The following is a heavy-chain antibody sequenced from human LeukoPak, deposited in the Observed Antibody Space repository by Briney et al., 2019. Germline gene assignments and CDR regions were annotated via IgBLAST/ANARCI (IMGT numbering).Heavy chain of an antibody. CDR3: ARVFGVVTPYYYGMDV. CDR1: GGTFSSYA. CDR2: IIPIFGTA. D-gene: IGHD3-3*01. V-gene: IGHV1-69*13. Sequence: GASVKVSCKASGGTFSSYAISWVRQAPGQGLEWMGGIIPIFGTANYAQKFQGRVTITADESTSTAYMELSSLRSEDTAVYYCARVFGVVTPYYYGMDVWGQGTTVTVSS. J-gene: IGHJ6*02.